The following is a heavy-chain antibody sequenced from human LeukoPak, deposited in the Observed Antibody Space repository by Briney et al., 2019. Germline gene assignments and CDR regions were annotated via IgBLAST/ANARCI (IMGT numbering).Heavy chain of an antibody. CDR2: IKSKTDGGTA. CDR1: GFTFSNAW. D-gene: IGHD3-3*01. V-gene: IGHV3-15*01. J-gene: IGHJ4*02. Sequence: GGSLRLSCAASGFTFSNAWMSWVRQAPGKGLEWVGRIKSKTDGGTADYAAPVKGRFTISRDDSKNTLYLQMNSLKAEDTAVYYCTTDRWSIGGSDYWGQGTLVTVSS. CDR3: TTDRWSIGGSDY.